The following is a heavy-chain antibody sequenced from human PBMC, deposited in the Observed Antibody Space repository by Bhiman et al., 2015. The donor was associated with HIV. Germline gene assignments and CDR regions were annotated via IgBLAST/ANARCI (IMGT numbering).Heavy chain of an antibody. Sequence: EVQLLESGGRAWYSRGGSLRLSCAASGFTFSSYAMSWVRQAPGEGAGSGVSTIIGSGVSTYYVGSVKGRFTISRDNSKNTLFLQMNSLRVEDAAVYYCAKHPARYCTSTSCSNLDYWGQGNPGHRLL. D-gene: IGHD2-2*01. J-gene: IGHJ4*02. CDR2: IIGSGVST. CDR3: AKHPARYCTSTSCSNLDY. V-gene: IGHV3-23*01. CDR1: GFTFSSYA.